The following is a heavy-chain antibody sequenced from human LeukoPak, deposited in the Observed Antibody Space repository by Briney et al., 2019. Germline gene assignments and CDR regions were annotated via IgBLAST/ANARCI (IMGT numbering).Heavy chain of an antibody. CDR2: MNPNSGNT. CDR3: ARGVKWDYGSGSELDY. CDR1: GYTFTSYD. V-gene: IGHV1-8*01. J-gene: IGHJ4*02. Sequence: ASVKVSCKASGYTFTSYDINWVRQATGQGLEWMGWMNPNSGNTGYAQKFQGRVTMTRNASISTAYMELSSLRSEDTAVYYCARGVKWDYGSGSELDYWGKGTLVPVP. D-gene: IGHD3-10*01.